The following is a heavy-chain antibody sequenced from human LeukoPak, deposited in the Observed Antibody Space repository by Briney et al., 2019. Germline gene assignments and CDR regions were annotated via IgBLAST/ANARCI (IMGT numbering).Heavy chain of an antibody. CDR2: LKEDGSEM. Sequence: GGSLRLSCAASGFTFSNYWMSWVRQAPGKGLEWVANLKEDGSEMYYVDSVKGRFTISRDNAKNSVYLQMNSLRAEDTAVYYCAREVGSSYYFDYWGQGTLVTVS. V-gene: IGHV3-7*01. J-gene: IGHJ4*02. D-gene: IGHD2-15*01. CDR3: AREVGSSYYFDY. CDR1: GFTFSNYW.